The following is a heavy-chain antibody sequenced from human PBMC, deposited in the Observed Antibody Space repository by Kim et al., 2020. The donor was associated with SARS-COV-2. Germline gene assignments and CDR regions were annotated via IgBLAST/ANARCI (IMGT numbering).Heavy chain of an antibody. CDR3: ASSHYDFWSGYPGPMDV. J-gene: IGHJ6*02. D-gene: IGHD3-3*01. Sequence: SETLSLTCAVSGGSISSGGYSWSWIRQPPGKGLEWIGYIYHSGSTYYNPSLKSRVTISVDRSKNQFSLKLSSVTAADTAVYYCASSHYDFWSGYPGPMDVWGQGTTVTVSS. CDR1: GGSISSGGYS. CDR2: IYHSGST. V-gene: IGHV4-30-2*01.